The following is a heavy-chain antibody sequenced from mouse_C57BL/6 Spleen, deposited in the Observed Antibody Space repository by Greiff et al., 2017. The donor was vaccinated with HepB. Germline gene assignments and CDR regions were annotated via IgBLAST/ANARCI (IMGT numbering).Heavy chain of an antibody. CDR2: IDPSDSYT. Sequence: QVQLQQPGAELVKPGASVKLSCKASGYTFTSYWMQWVKQRPGQGLEWIGEIDPSDSYTNYNQKFKGKATLTVDTSSSTAYMQLSSLTSEDSAVYYCARNYGSSSYYCDYWGQGTTLTVSS. CDR3: ARNYGSSSYYCDY. V-gene: IGHV1-50*01. CDR1: GYTFTSYW. J-gene: IGHJ2*01. D-gene: IGHD1-1*01.